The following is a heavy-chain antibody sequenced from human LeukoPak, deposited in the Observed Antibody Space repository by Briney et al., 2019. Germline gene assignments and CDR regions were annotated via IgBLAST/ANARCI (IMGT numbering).Heavy chain of an antibody. Sequence: SETLSLTCTVSGGSISSYYWSWIRQPPGKGLEWIGYIYYSGSTNYNPSLKSRVTISVDTSKNQFSLKLSSVTAADTAVYYCARSPYYDILTGYPAAFDIWGQGTMVTVSS. J-gene: IGHJ3*02. CDR3: ARSPYYDILTGYPAAFDI. D-gene: IGHD3-9*01. CDR2: IYYSGST. V-gene: IGHV4-59*08. CDR1: GGSISSYY.